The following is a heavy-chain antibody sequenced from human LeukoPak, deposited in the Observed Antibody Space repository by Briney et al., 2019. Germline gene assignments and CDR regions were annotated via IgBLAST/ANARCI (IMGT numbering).Heavy chain of an antibody. CDR2: IKEDGSEE. CDR1: GFTFSNHW. V-gene: IGHV3-7*01. J-gene: IGHJ4*02. D-gene: IGHD2-2*01. Sequence: GGSLRLSCAASGFTFSNHWMSWVRQAPGKGLDWVANIKEDGSEERYADSVKGRVSISRDNAKNSLLLQMSSLRAEDTAVYYCARYCSSATCIDSWGQGTLITVSS. CDR3: ARYCSSATCIDS.